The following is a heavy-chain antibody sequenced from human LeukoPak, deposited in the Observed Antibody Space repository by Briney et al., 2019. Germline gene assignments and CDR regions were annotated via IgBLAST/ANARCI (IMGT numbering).Heavy chain of an antibody. CDR1: GFTFSDYY. CDR3: TRRPYNSSWYYFDY. Sequence: GGSLRLSCTASGFTFSDYYMSWVRQAPGKGLEGVSYISSSGSMLHYADSVEGRFTISRDNAKNSLYLQMSSLRVEDTAVYYCTRRPYNSSWYYFDYWGQGTLVTVSS. CDR2: ISSSGSML. J-gene: IGHJ4*02. D-gene: IGHD6-13*01. V-gene: IGHV3-11*04.